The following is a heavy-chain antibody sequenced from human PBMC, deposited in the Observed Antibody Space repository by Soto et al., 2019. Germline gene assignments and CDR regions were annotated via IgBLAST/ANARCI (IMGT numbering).Heavy chain of an antibody. CDR3: AKYGGRDLVISKLLFDS. V-gene: IGHV3-23*01. CDR2: ISDSGVST. CDR1: GFTFSNYA. Sequence: EVRLLESGGGFVQPGGSLRLSCAASGFTFSNYAMSWVRQTPGRVLEWVSTISDSGVSTYYADSVKGRFAISRDNSMNTLFLQMNSLRAEDTAVYYCAKYGGRDLVISKLLFDSWGHGTMVTVSS. J-gene: IGHJ3*02. D-gene: IGHD3-22*01.